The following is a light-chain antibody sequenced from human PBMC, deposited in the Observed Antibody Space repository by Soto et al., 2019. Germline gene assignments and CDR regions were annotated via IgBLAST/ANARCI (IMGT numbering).Light chain of an antibody. CDR3: QQLNSYPLT. Sequence: DIRLTRAQSFLSAAVGVRVSITCRASQVLRDDLAWYQQRPGKAPKLLIYAASTLQSGVPSRFSGSGSGTEFTLAIRSLQPEDFATYSCQQLNSYPLTFGGGTKVEIK. J-gene: IGKJ4*01. V-gene: IGKV1-9*01. CDR2: AAS. CDR1: QVLRDD.